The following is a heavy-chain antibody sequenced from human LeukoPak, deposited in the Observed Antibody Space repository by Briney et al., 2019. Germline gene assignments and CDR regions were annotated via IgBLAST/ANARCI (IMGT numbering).Heavy chain of an antibody. V-gene: IGHV1-58*01. CDR1: GFTFTSSA. Sequence: ASVKVSCKASGFTFTSSAVQWVRQARGQRLEWIGWIVVGSGNTNYAQKFHERVTITRDMSTSTAYMELSSLRSEDTAVYYCAADRLLWFGELPIHGMDVWGKGTTVTVSS. D-gene: IGHD3-10*01. J-gene: IGHJ6*04. CDR3: AADRLLWFGELPIHGMDV. CDR2: IVVGSGNT.